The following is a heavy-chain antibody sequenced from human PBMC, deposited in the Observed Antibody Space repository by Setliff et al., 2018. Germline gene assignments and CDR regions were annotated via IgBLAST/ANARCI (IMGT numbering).Heavy chain of an antibody. CDR1: GFTFSSYA. CDR2: ISGSGDNT. J-gene: IGHJ4*02. D-gene: IGHD4-17*01. CDR3: SRDLQGSGDYVVDY. V-gene: IGHV3-23*01. Sequence: PGGSLRLSCAASGFTFSSYAMSWVRQAPGKGLEWVASISGSGDNTYYADSVKGQFTISRDNSKNTLYLQVNSLRGEDTAVYYCSRDLQGSGDYVVDYWGQGTLVTVSS.